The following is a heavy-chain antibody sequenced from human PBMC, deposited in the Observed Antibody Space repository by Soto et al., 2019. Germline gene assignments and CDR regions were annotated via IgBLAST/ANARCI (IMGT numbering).Heavy chain of an antibody. CDR3: ARVSYYYGSGNLYGMDV. V-gene: IGHV1-69*12. J-gene: IGHJ6*02. CDR1: GGTFSRYA. CDR2: IMPIFGTA. Sequence: QVQLEQSGFEVKKPGSSVKVSCRASGGTFSRYAISWLRQAPGQGLEWMGGIMPIFGTANYAQKFQDRVTITADEYTSTAYMDLSSLRSEDTAVYYCARVSYYYGSGNLYGMDVWGQGTTVTVSS. D-gene: IGHD3-10*01.